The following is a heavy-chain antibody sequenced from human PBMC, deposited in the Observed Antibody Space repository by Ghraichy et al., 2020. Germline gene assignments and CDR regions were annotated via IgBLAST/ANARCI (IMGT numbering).Heavy chain of an antibody. D-gene: IGHD2-21*01. CDR3: ARASGWVIDY. V-gene: IGHV3-7*04. CDR1: GFTLSDYW. Sequence: LSLTCAASGFTLSDYWMNWVRQAPGKGPEWVAIIKQDGSEKHYVDSVKGQFTISRDNAKNSLHLQMNSLRVDDTAVYYCARASGWVIDYWGQGNLVTVSS. J-gene: IGHJ4*02. CDR2: IKQDGSEK.